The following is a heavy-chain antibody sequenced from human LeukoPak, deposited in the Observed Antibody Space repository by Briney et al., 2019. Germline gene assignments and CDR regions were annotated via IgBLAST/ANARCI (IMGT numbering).Heavy chain of an antibody. CDR3: ARDVSLGGIAVAGTGTHFDY. D-gene: IGHD6-19*01. Sequence: ASVKLSCKASGYTFTSYGISWVRQAPGQGLELMGCISAYNGNTNYAQKLQGRLTITTDTSTSTAYMDLRSLLSDETAVYYCARDVSLGGIAVAGTGTHFDYWGQGTLVTVSS. CDR2: ISAYNGNT. V-gene: IGHV1-18*01. CDR1: GYTFTSYG. J-gene: IGHJ4*02.